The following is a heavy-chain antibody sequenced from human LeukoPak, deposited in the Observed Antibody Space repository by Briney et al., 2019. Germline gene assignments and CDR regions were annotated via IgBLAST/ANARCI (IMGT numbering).Heavy chain of an antibody. J-gene: IGHJ3*02. D-gene: IGHD2-15*01. Sequence: GGSLRLSCAASGFTFSSYWMSWVRQAPGKGLEWVSVIYSGGSTYYADSVKGRFTISRDNSKNTLYLQMNSLRAEDTAVYYCARGDCSGGSCYTSGAFDIWGQGTMVTVSS. CDR3: ARGDCSGGSCYTSGAFDI. CDR2: IYSGGST. V-gene: IGHV3-66*01. CDR1: GFTFSSYW.